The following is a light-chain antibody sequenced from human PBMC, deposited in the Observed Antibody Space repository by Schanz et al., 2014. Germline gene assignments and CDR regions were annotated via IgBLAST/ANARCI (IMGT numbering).Light chain of an antibody. V-gene: IGLV1-44*01. CDR2: SNN. Sequence: SVLTQPPSASGTPGQRVTISCSGSSSNIGSNTVNWYQQLPGTAPKLLIYSNNQRPSGVPDRFSASKSGTSASLAISGLQSEDEADYYCAAWDDSPNGVVFGGGTKVTVL. CDR3: AAWDDSPNGVV. CDR1: SSNIGSNT. J-gene: IGLJ2*01.